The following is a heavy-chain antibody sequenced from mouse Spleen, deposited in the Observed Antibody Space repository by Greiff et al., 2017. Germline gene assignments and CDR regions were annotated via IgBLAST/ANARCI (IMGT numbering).Heavy chain of an antibody. V-gene: IGHV5-17*01. CDR1: GFTFSDYG. D-gene: IGHD1-1*01. J-gene: IGHJ4*01. Sequence: EVQLQESGGGLVKPGGSLKLSCAASGFTFSDYGMHWVRQAPEKGLEWVAYISSGSSTIYYADTVKGRFTISRDNAKNTLFLQMTSLRSEDTAMYYCARPPITTVVAPYAMDYWGQGTSVTVSS. CDR2: ISSGSSTI. CDR3: ARPPITTVVAPYAMDY.